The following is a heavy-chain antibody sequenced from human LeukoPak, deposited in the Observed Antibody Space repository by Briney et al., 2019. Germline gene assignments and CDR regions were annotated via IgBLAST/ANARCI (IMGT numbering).Heavy chain of an antibody. CDR1: GFTFSTYW. J-gene: IGHJ4*02. CDR3: AREGLGSMLRGVMVY. D-gene: IGHD3-10*01. CDR2: KNQAGSER. Sequence: GGSLRLSCAASGFTFSTYWMTWVRQPPGKGLSWLPKKNQAGSERYYVDSVKGRFTISRDNARNSLHLQMNSLRDEDTAFYFCAREGLGSMLRGVMVYWGQGALVTVSS. V-gene: IGHV3-7*03.